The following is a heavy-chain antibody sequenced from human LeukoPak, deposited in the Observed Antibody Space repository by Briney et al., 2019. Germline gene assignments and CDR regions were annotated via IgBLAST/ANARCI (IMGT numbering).Heavy chain of an antibody. CDR1: GGSFSGYY. D-gene: IGHD3-22*01. V-gene: IGHV4-34*01. J-gene: IGHJ4*02. CDR3: ARVPITEYYYDSSGYYDY. Sequence: KSSETLSLTCAVYGGSFSGYYWSWIRQPPGKGLEWIGEINHSGSTNYNPSLKSRVTISVDTSKNQFSLKLSSVTAADTAVYYCARVPITEYYYDSSGYYDYWGQGTLVTVSS. CDR2: INHSGST.